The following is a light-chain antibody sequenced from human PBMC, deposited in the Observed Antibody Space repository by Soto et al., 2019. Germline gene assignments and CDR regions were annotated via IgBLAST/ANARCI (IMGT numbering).Light chain of an antibody. CDR3: SSYTSSSTNV. CDR2: EVS. CDR1: GSDVGGYNY. Sequence: QSVLTQPASVSGSPGRSITISGTGTGSDVGGYNYVSWYQQHPGKAPKLMIYEVSNRPSGVSNRFSGSKSGNTASLTISGLQAEDEADYYCSSYTSSSTNVFGTGTKVTVL. J-gene: IGLJ1*01. V-gene: IGLV2-14*01.